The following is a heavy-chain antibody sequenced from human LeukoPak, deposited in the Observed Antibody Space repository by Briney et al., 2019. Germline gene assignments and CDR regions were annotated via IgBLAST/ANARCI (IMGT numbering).Heavy chain of an antibody. CDR2: INGDGSST. CDR1: GFTFSSYW. D-gene: IGHD4-17*01. CDR3: ARALTTSATVTTGY. V-gene: IGHV3-74*01. J-gene: IGHJ4*02. Sequence: GGSLRLSRAASGFTFSSYWMHWVRHAPGKGLVWVSRINGDGSSTTYADTVKGRFTISRDNAKSTLYLQMNSLRAEDTAMYYCARALTTSATVTTGYWGQGTLVTVSS.